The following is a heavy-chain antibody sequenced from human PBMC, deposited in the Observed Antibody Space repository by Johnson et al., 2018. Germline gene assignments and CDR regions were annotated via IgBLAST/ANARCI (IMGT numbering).Heavy chain of an antibody. V-gene: IGHV3-7*01. CDR1: GFSLGRFW. CDR2: IKQDGSEI. CDR3: ARDGPPDPQLEDY. Sequence: VQLVESGGGLVQPGGSLRLSCAASGFSLGRFWMAWVRQPPGKGLEWVANIKQDGSEIYYVESVKGRFTISRDNAKNSVFLKMNSLRGEDTAVYYCARDGPPDPQLEDYWGQGTLVTVSS. D-gene: IGHD3-10*01. J-gene: IGHJ4*02.